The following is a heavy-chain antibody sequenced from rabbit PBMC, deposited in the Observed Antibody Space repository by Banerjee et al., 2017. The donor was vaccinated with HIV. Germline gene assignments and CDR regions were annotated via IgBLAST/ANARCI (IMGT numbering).Heavy chain of an antibody. V-gene: IGHV1S45*01. CDR3: ARSNGYFDL. CDR1: GFSFSSGYD. J-gene: IGHJ4*01. CDR2: IYIGGSGTT. Sequence: QQQLVESGGGLVQPEGSLTLTCKASGFSFSSGYDMCWVRQAPGKGLEWIACIYIGGSGTTYYASWARGRFTISKTSSTTVTLQMTSLTAADTATYFCARSNGYFDLWGPGTLVTVS.